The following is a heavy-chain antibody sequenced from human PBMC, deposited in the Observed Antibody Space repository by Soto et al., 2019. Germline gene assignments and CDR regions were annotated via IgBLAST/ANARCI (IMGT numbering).Heavy chain of an antibody. CDR3: AKEAPNGYRRYYIEY. CDR2: IIPIFGTA. Sequence: QVQLVQSGAELKKPGSSVTVSCKASEGTFSSYAISWVRQAPGPGLEWMGGIIPIFGTATYAQKFQCRVTITANKPASTGYIEPGSLRSETTAVYYCAKEAPNGYRRYYIEYWCRGAPVTVSS. V-gene: IGHV1-69*06. D-gene: IGHD5-12*01. CDR1: EGTFSSYA. J-gene: IGHJ4*02.